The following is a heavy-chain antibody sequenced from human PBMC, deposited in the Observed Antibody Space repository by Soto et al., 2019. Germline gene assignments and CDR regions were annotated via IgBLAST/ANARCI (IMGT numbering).Heavy chain of an antibody. CDR3: AGLGGYYQAFDN. CDR2: FYYTGST. CDR1: GDSIWNNY. J-gene: IGHJ4*02. V-gene: IGHV4-59*08. Sequence: QVQLQESGPGLVKPSETLSLTCTVSGDSIWNNYWGWIRQPPGKGLEWVGSFYYTGSTKYNPSLRRRLTRSVDTSKNQVSLRLTSVTAADTAVYYCAGLGGYYQAFDNWGQGTLVTVSS. D-gene: IGHD3-22*01.